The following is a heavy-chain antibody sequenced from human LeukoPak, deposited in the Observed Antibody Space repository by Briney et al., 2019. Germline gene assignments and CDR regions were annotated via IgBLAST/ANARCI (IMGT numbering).Heavy chain of an antibody. CDR1: GFTFSSYA. CDR2: ISGSGVNT. CDR3: AKNGVYGPGCCYYFDY. V-gene: IGHV3-23*01. J-gene: IGHJ4*02. D-gene: IGHD3-10*01. Sequence: GGSLRLSCAASGFTFSSYAMTWVRQAPGKGLEWVSAISGSGVNTYYADSVKGRFTISRDNSKTTLHLQMNSLRAEDTAVYYCAKNGVYGPGCCYYFDYWGQGTLVTVSS.